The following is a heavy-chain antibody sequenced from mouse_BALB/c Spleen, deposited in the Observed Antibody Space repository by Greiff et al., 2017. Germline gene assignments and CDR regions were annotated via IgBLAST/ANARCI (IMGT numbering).Heavy chain of an antibody. CDR1: GFTFSSYG. J-gene: IGHJ2*01. CDR2: ISSGGSYT. V-gene: IGHV5-6*01. Sequence: DVQLVESGGDLVKPGGSLKLSCAASGFTFSSYGMSWVRQTPDKRLEWVATISSGGSYTYYPDSVKGRFTISRDNAKNTLYLQMSSLKSEDTAMYYCARHDGNYFDYWGQGTTLTVSS. D-gene: IGHD1-1*01. CDR3: ARHDGNYFDY.